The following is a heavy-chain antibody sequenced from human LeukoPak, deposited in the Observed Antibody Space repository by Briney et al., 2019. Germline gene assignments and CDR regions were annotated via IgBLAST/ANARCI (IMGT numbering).Heavy chain of an antibody. D-gene: IGHD5-12*01. CDR2: IYYSGST. CDR3: ARGGYSGYDPTNWFDP. J-gene: IGHJ5*02. CDR1: GGSISSYY. Sequence: SETLSLTCTVSGGSISSYYWSWIRQPPGKGLEWIGYIYYSGSTNYNPSLKNRVTISVDTSKNQFSLKLSSVTAADTAVYYCARGGYSGYDPTNWFDPWGQGTLVTVSS. V-gene: IGHV4-59*01.